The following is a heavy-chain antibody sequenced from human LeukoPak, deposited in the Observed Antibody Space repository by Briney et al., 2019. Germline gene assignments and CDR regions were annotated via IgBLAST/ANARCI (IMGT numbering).Heavy chain of an antibody. CDR1: GGSVSNSNNY. V-gene: IGHV4-39*02. D-gene: IGHD1-26*01. CDR2: IYYSGST. J-gene: IGHJ4*02. CDR3: ARIVFRGSYRFDY. Sequence: PSETLSLTCTVSGGSVSNSNNYWGWIRQPPGKGLEWIGNIYYSGSTYYNPSLKSRVTISVDTSNNHFSLKLSSVTAAYTAVYCCARIVFRGSYRFDYWGQGTLLTVSS.